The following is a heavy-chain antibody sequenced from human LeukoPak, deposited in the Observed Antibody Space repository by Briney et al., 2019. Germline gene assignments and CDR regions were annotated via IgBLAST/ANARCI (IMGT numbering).Heavy chain of an antibody. CDR2: INHSGST. CDR3: ARGLPTWATGQYYYYYYMDV. Sequence: SETLSLTCAVYGGSFSGYYWSWIRQPPGKGLEWIGEINHSGSTNYNPSLKSRVTISVDTSKNQFSLKLSSVTAADTAVYYCARGLPTWATGQYYYYYYMDVWGKGTTVTVSS. D-gene: IGHD2/OR15-2a*01. J-gene: IGHJ6*03. CDR1: GGSFSGYY. V-gene: IGHV4-34*01.